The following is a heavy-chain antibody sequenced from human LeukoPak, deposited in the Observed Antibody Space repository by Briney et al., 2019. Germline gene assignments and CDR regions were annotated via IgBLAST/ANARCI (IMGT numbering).Heavy chain of an antibody. V-gene: IGHV1-46*01. CDR1: GYTFTIYY. CDR3: ARSHSYYYDSSGYYSVY. J-gene: IGHJ4*02. Sequence: ASVKVSCKTSGYTFTIYYMHWVRQAPGQGLEWMGIINPSGGSTSYAQKFQGRVTMTRDTSTSTVYMELSSLRSEDTAVYYCARSHSYYYDSSGYYSVYWGQGTLVTVSS. CDR2: INPSGGST. D-gene: IGHD3-22*01.